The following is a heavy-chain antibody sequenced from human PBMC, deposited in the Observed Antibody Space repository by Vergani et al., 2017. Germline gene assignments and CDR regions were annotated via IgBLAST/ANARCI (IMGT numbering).Heavy chain of an antibody. CDR3: ARESYRDXVVVPAAIRGWFDP. V-gene: IGHV3-30-3*01. CDR2: ISYDGSNK. CDR1: GFTFSSYA. J-gene: IGHJ5*02. Sequence: QVQLVESGGGVVQPGRSLRLSCAASGFTFSSYAMHWVRQAPGKGLEWVAVISYDGSNKYYADSVKGRFTISRDNSKNTLYLQMNSLRAEDTAVYYCARESYRDXVVVPAAIRGWFDPWGQGTLVTVSS. D-gene: IGHD2-2*02.